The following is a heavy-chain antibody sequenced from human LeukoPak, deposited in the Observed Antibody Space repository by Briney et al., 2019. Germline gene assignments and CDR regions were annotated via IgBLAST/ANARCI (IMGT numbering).Heavy chain of an antibody. D-gene: IGHD6-6*01. CDR2: ISAYIGNT. J-gene: IGHJ3*02. Sequence: ASVKVSCKASGYTFTSYGISWVRQAPGQGLEWMGWISAYIGNTNYAQKLQGRVTMTTDTSTSTAYMELSSLRSEDTAVYYCARGLVSATDAFDIWGQGTMVTVSS. V-gene: IGHV1-18*01. CDR1: GYTFTSYG. CDR3: ARGLVSATDAFDI.